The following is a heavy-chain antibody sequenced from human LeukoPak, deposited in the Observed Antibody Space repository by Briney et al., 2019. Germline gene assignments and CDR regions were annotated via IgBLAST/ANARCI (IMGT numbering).Heavy chain of an antibody. CDR3: ATRYSTGWYDAFDI. J-gene: IGHJ3*02. CDR1: GYSFTSYW. Sequence: GESLKISCKGSGYSFTSYWITWVRQMPGKGLEWMGRIDPTDSYTNYSPSFQGHVTISADKSINTAYLQWSSLKASDTAMYYCATRYSTGWYDAFDIWGQGTMVTVSS. CDR2: IDPTDSYT. V-gene: IGHV5-10-1*01. D-gene: IGHD6-19*01.